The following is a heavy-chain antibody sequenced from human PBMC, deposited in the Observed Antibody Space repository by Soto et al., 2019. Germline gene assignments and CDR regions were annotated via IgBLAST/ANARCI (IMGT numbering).Heavy chain of an antibody. V-gene: IGHV3-73*02. Sequence: EVQLVESGGGLVQPGGSLKLSCAATGFNFSDSAMHWVRQASGKGLEWVGRIRSKVNNYATAYTASVKGRFTISRDDSKNTAYLQMNRLTTEDTAVYYCTRGGDYVNYWGQGTLVTVSS. D-gene: IGHD4-17*01. J-gene: IGHJ4*02. CDR2: IRSKVNNYAT. CDR3: TRGGDYVNY. CDR1: GFNFSDSA.